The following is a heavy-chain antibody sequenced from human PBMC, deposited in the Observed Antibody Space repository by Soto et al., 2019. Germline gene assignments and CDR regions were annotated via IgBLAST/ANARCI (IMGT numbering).Heavy chain of an antibody. D-gene: IGHD6-13*01. CDR1: GFTFSSYG. Sequence: QVQLVESGGGVVQPGRSLRLSCAASGFTFSSYGMHWVREASGKGLEWVAVIWYDGSNKYYADSVKGRFTISRDNSKNTLYLQMNSLRAEDTAVYYCARELSYSISWYVLQFDPWGQAPLITVSS. CDR3: ARELSYSISWYVLQFDP. V-gene: IGHV3-33*01. J-gene: IGHJ5*02. CDR2: IWYDGSNK.